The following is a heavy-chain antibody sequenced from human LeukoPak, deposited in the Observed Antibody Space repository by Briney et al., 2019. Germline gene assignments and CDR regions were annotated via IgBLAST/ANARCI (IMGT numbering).Heavy chain of an antibody. CDR2: IYPGDSDT. D-gene: IGHD5-24*01. Sequence: GESLQISCKGSGYSFTSYWLAWVRQMPGKGLEWMGIIYPGDSDTRYSPSFQGQVTISADKSISTAYLQWSSLKASDTAMYYCARSGTRWLQFRAFDIWGQGTMVTVSS. J-gene: IGHJ3*02. CDR3: ARSGTRWLQFRAFDI. CDR1: GYSFTSYW. V-gene: IGHV5-51*01.